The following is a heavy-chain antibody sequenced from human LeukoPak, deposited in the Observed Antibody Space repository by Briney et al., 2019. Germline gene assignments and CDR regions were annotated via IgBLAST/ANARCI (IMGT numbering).Heavy chain of an antibody. J-gene: IGHJ4*02. Sequence: GGSLRLSCAASGFTFSPYSMNWVRQAPGKGLEWVSSISSSSTYIFYADSMKGRFTISRDNSKNTLYLQMNSLRAEDTALYYCAKDLDYYNAGSYYPDYWGQGTLVTVSS. CDR1: GFTFSPYS. V-gene: IGHV3-21*01. D-gene: IGHD3-10*01. CDR3: AKDLDYYNAGSYYPDY. CDR2: ISSSSTYI.